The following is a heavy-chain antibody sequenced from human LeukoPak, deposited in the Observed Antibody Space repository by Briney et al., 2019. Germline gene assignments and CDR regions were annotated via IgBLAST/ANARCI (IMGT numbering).Heavy chain of an antibody. Sequence: SETLSLTCTVPGGSISSYYWSWIRQPPGKGLEWIGYFYYSGSTNYNPSLKSRVTISVDTSKNQFSLRLSSVTAADTAVYYCARQSRYCSSTNCYANWFDPWGQGTLVTVSS. J-gene: IGHJ5*02. D-gene: IGHD2-2*01. V-gene: IGHV4-59*08. CDR1: GGSISSYY. CDR3: ARQSRYCSSTNCYANWFDP. CDR2: FYYSGST.